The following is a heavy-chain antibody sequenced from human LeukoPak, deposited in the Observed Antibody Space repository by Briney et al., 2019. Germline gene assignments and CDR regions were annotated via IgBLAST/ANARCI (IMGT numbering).Heavy chain of an antibody. CDR1: GFTFSGSA. V-gene: IGHV3-73*01. J-gene: IGHJ4*02. CDR3: SRLGHDTLTGPIDD. Sequence: PGGSLRLSCAASGFTFSGSAMHWVRQASGRGLEWVGRIRSKANNYATTYGASVKGRFTISRDDSKNTAYLQMNSLKTEDTAVYYCSRLGHDTLTGPIDDWGQGTLVTVFS. CDR2: IRSKANNYAT. D-gene: IGHD3-9*01.